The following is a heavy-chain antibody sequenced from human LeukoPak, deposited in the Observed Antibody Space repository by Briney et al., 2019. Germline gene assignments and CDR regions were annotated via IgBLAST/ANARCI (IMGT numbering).Heavy chain of an antibody. CDR1: GGSFSGYY. CDR3: ATYFYGEYGSYYFDY. J-gene: IGHJ4*02. CDR2: IYHSGTT. Sequence: SETLSLTCAVYGGSFSGYYWSWARQPPGKGLEWIGEIYHSGTTNYNPSLKSRVTMSVDKSKNQFSLKHSSVTAADTAVYYCATYFYGEYGSYYFDYWGQGTLVTVSS. D-gene: IGHD4-17*01. V-gene: IGHV4-34*01.